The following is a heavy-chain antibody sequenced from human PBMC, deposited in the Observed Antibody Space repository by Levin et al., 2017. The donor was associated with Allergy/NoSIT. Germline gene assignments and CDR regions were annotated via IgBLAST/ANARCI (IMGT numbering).Heavy chain of an antibody. CDR3: ARDGWNFRFDY. J-gene: IGHJ4*02. D-gene: IGHD1-7*01. CDR2: IKHSGGFT. CDR1: GFTFTRYH. Sequence: ASVKVSCKASGFTFTRYHMHWLRQAPGQGLEWMGIIKHSGGFTTYEQKFQGRVTMTRDPSTSTVYMELSSLTSKDTAVYYCARDGWNFRFDYWGQGTLVTVSS. V-gene: IGHV1-46*01.